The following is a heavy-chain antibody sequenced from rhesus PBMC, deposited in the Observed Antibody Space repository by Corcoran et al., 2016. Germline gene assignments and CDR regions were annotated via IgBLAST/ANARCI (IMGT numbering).Heavy chain of an antibody. D-gene: IGHD5-36*02. V-gene: IGHV4S7*01. CDR1: GGSISSSNW. CDR3: ARRLATVTLSYFDY. Sequence: QVQLQESGPGLVKASETLSLTCAVSGGSISSSNWWSWLRQSPGQGLELMGYIYGGRGCTIYTPSLKSRVTISTATSKVQFSLKLSSVTPADTAVYDCARRLATVTLSYFDYWGQGVLVTVSS. J-gene: IGHJ4*01. CDR2: IYGGRGCT.